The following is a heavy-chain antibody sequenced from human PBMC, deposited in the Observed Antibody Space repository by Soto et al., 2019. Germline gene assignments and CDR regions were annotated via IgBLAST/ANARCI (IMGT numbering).Heavy chain of an antibody. J-gene: IGHJ4*02. Sequence: ASVKVSCKASGYIFDGYFIPWVRQAPGQGLQWLGWIRPNNGATNYAHQFQGRVTLTADRSINTAYMELNGLTSDDTAVYCCARETLTGTYTAHFWGQGTLVTVSS. CDR3: ARETLTGTYTAHF. V-gene: IGHV1-2*02. D-gene: IGHD7-27*01. CDR2: IRPNNGAT. CDR1: GYIFDGYF.